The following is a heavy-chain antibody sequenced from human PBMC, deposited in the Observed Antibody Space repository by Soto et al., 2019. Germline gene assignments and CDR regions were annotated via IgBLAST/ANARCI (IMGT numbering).Heavy chain of an antibody. J-gene: IGHJ5*02. D-gene: IGHD2-15*01. CDR1: GGSFSGYY. CDR3: AIVVVVAAPPACFDH. CDR2: INHSGST. V-gene: IGHV4-34*01. Sequence: SETLSLTCAVYGGSFSGYYWSWIRQPPGKGLEWIGEINHSGSTNYNPSLKSRVTISVDTSKNQFSLKLSSVTAADTAVYYSAIVVVVAAPPACFDHWGQGTLVTVS.